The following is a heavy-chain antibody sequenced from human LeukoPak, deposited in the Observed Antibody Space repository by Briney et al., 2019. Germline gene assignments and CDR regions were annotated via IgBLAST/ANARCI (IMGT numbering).Heavy chain of an antibody. CDR1: GFTFFTYW. CDR2: IKQDGSEK. D-gene: IGHD3-3*01. CDR3: ARDFRFLDDY. J-gene: IGHJ4*02. V-gene: IGHV3-7*01. Sequence: PGGSLRLSCAASGFTFFTYWMTWVRQAPGKGLEWVANIKQDGSEKYYVDSVKGRFTISRDNAKNSLYLQMNSLRAEDTAVYYCARDFRFLDDYWGQGTLVTVSS.